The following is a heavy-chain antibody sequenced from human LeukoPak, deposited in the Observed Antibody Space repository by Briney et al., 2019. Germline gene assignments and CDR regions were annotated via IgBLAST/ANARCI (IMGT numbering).Heavy chain of an antibody. V-gene: IGHV1-3*01. J-gene: IGHJ6*02. CDR2: INCATGKT. CDR1: GYTFTGHA. Sequence: VASVKLSCKASGYTFTGHALHWVRQTPGEGLEWMAWINCATGKTEYSQNFEARVTVTRDTSASTVYMELSGLRSEDTAVYYCARSILIVPNTSYYYYYMDVWGQGTTVIVSS. CDR3: ARSILIVPNTSYYYYYMDV. D-gene: IGHD2/OR15-2a*01.